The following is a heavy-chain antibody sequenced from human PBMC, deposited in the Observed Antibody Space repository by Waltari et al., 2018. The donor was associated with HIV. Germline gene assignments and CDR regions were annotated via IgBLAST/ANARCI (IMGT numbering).Heavy chain of an antibody. CDR3: ARDFYFSIDY. D-gene: IGHD3-10*01. J-gene: IGHJ4*02. CDR1: GHIFSGYG. CDR2: ISPDGRSA. V-gene: IGHV3-74*01. Sequence: EVQLVESGGGLVQPGGSLRLSCVVPGHIFSGYGMHWVRQVPGKGLVWVTYISPDGRSASYADSGKSRITISRDNAKNTLYQQINSLRGEGTAVFYCARDFYFSIDYWGQGTLVTASS.